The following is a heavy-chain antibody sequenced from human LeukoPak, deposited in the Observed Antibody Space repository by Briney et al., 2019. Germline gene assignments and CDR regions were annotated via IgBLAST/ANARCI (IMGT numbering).Heavy chain of an antibody. CDR1: GGSISGYY. J-gene: IGHJ4*02. D-gene: IGHD6-19*01. CDR2: IYPSGST. CDR3: ARQVVAGTYYFDY. V-gene: IGHV4-4*09. Sequence: SETLSLTCTVSGGSISGYYWSWIRQTPGKGLEWIAYIYPSGSTNHNPSLKSRVTISVDTSKNQISLRLTSVTAADTAVYFCARQVVAGTYYFDYWGQGTLVTVSS.